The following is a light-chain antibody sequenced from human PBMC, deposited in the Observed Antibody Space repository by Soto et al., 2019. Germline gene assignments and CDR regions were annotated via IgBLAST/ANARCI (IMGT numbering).Light chain of an antibody. CDR1: SSNIGNDY. J-gene: IGLJ2*01. CDR3: GTWDSGLNAGV. Sequence: QSVLTQPPSVSAAPGQRVTISCSGSSSNIGNDYVSWYQQLPGTAPKLLIYGNNKRPSGIPDRFSGSKSGTSATLGITGLQTGDEADYYCGTWDSGLNAGVFGGDTKLTVL. CDR2: GNN. V-gene: IGLV1-51*01.